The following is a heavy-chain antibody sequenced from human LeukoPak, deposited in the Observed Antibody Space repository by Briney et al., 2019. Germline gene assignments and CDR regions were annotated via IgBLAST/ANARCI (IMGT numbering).Heavy chain of an antibody. D-gene: IGHD3-10*01. CDR3: VRSRVRGDPFDP. CDR2: IRQDGNEM. J-gene: IGHJ5*02. Sequence: GGSLRLSCAASESTFRTYWMSWVRQAPGKGLEWVANIRQDGNEMYYVDSVKGRFTISRDNANNYLYLQMNSLRPEDTGLYYCVRSRVRGDPFDPWGQGTLVTVSS. V-gene: IGHV3-7*03. CDR1: ESTFRTYW.